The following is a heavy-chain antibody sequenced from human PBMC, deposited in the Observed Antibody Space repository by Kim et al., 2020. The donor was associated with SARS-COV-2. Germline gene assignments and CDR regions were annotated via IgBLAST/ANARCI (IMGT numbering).Heavy chain of an antibody. CDR3: ARPRGYSYGAFDY. D-gene: IGHD5-18*01. CDR1: GGSISSSSYY. V-gene: IGHV4-39*01. Sequence: SETLSLTCTVSGGSISSSSYYWGWIRQPPGKGLEWIGSIYYSGSTYYNPSLKSRVTISVDTSKNQFSLKLSSVTAADTAVYYCARPRGYSYGAFDYWGQG. CDR2: IYYSGST. J-gene: IGHJ4*02.